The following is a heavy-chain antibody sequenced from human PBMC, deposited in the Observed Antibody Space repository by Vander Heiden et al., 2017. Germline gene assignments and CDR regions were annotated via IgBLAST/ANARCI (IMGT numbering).Heavy chain of an antibody. CDR2: INHRGST. CDR1: GGSFRGYS. J-gene: IGHJ4*02. D-gene: IGHD6-19*01. CDR3: ARHEGSTSGWTGYLVY. Sequence: QVQLQQWGAGLLTPSETLSLTCAVYGGSFRGYSWSWIRQPPGKGLEWIGQINHRGSTNYNPSLKSRVTISVDTSKNQFSLKLSSVTAADTAMYYCARHEGSTSGWTGYLVYWGQGTPVTVSS. V-gene: IGHV4-34*01.